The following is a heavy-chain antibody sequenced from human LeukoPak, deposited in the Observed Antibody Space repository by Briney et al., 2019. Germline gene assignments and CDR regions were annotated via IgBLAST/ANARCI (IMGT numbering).Heavy chain of an antibody. CDR3: AKGLPGAGQRGYFDY. V-gene: IGHV3-30*18. J-gene: IGHJ4*02. D-gene: IGHD3-10*01. CDR2: SXDXXNK. Sequence: SXDXXNKYYAXXXKXRFXXSXDXXKSXLYLQMNSLRAEDTAVYYCAKGLPGAGQRGYFDYWGQGTLVTVSS.